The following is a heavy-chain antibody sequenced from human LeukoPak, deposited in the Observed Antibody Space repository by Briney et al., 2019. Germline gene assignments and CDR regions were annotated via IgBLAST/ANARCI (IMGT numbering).Heavy chain of an antibody. CDR3: ARADSGSYYLFDY. D-gene: IGHD3-10*01. V-gene: IGHV3-74*01. J-gene: IGHJ4*02. CDR2: INSDGSST. CDR1: GFTFSTYW. Sequence: GGSRRLSCAASGFTFSTYWMHWVRQAPGKGLVWVSRINSDGSSTSYADSVKGRFTISRDNAKNSLYLQMNSLRAEDTAVYYCARADSGSYYLFDYWGQGTLVTVSS.